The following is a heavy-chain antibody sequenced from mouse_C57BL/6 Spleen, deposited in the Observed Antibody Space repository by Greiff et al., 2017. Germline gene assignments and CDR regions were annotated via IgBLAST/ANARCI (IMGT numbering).Heavy chain of an antibody. CDR3: ARSGYGSSYYAMDD. CDR1: GYTFTSYW. D-gene: IGHD1-1*01. Sequence: VQLQQPGAELVKPGASVKLSCKASGYTFTSYWMHWVKQRPGQGLEWIGMIHPNSGSTNYNEKFKSKATLTVDKSSSTAYMQLSSLTSEYAAVYYCARSGYGSSYYAMDDWGQGTSVTVSS. J-gene: IGHJ4*01. V-gene: IGHV1-64*01. CDR2: IHPNSGST.